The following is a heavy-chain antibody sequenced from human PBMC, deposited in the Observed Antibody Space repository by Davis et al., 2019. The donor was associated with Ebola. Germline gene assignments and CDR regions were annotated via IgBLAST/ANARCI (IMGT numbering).Heavy chain of an antibody. CDR3: ARVNYDFWSGYYSDNWFDP. V-gene: IGHV4-39*07. J-gene: IGHJ5*02. Sequence: GSLRLSCTVSGGSISSSSYYWGWIRQPPGKGLEWIGSIYYSGSTYYNPSLKSRVTISVDTSKNQFSLKLSSVTAADTAVYYCARVNYDFWSGYYSDNWFDPWGQGTLVTVSS. CDR1: GGSISSSSYY. CDR2: IYYSGST. D-gene: IGHD3-3*01.